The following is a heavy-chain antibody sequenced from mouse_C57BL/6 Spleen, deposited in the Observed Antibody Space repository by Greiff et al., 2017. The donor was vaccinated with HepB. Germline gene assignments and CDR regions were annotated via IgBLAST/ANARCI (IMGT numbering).Heavy chain of an antibody. V-gene: IGHV1-50*01. CDR1: GYTFTSYW. J-gene: IGHJ1*03. CDR2: IDPSDSYT. CDR3: ALYDGYYVRYFDV. D-gene: IGHD2-3*01. Sequence: VQLQQPGAELVKPGASVKLSCKASGYTFTSYWMQWVKQRPGQGLEWIGEIDPSDSYTNYNQKFKGKATLTVDTSSSTAYMQLSSLTSEDSAVYYCALYDGYYVRYFDVWGTGTTVTVSS.